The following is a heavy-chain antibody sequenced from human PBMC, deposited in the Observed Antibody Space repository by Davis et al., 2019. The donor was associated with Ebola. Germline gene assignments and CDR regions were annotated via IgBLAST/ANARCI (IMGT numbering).Heavy chain of an antibody. D-gene: IGHD5-12*01. CDR3: ARDERYSGYDFLRKSLTVYYYYGMDV. CDR2: ISSSGSTI. J-gene: IGHJ6*02. V-gene: IGHV3-11*04. Sequence: PGGSLRLSCAASGFTFSDYYMSWIRQAPGKGLEWVSYISSSGSTIYYADSVKGRFTISRDNAKNSLYLQMNSLRAEDTAVYYCARDERYSGYDFLRKSLTVYYYYGMDVWGQGTTVTVSS. CDR1: GFTFSDYY.